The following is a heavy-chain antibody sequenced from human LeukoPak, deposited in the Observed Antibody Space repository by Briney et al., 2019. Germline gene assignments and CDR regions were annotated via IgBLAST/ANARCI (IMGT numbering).Heavy chain of an antibody. J-gene: IGHJ6*02. CDR2: IYYNGNT. CDR1: DGSINSYY. V-gene: IGHV4-59*01. D-gene: IGHD1-26*01. Sequence: SETLSLTCSVSDGSINSYYWNWIRRPPGKGLEWIGYIYYNGNTNYSPSLKSRVTKSVDTSKNLFSLKVSSVTAADTAVYYCARGRSNYYGMDVWGQGTTVTVSS. CDR3: ARGRSNYYGMDV.